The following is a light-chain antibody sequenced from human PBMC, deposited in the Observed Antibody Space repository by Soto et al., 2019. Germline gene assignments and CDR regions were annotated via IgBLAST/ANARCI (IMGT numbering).Light chain of an antibody. J-gene: IGKJ3*01. CDR2: TTS. V-gene: IGKV3-20*01. CDR3: QQCGGSPLFS. CDR1: QSVISSC. Sequence: EIVLTQSPGTLSLSPGERATLSCTASQSVISSCLAWYQRKPGQAPRLLIHTTSIRATDILDRFSGSGSGTDFTLTISRLEPDDFAVYYCQQCGGSPLFSFGPGTRVDI.